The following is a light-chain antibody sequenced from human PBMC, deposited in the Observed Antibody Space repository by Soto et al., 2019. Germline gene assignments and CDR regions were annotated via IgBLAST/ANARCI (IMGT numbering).Light chain of an antibody. CDR3: QQRSIGFPGLT. CDR1: QSVTTS. V-gene: IGKV3-11*01. Sequence: EIVLTQSPATLSLSPGEGATLSCRASQSVTTSLAWYQQKPGQPPRLLIFDASNRATGIPARFRGSGSGTDFTLTISILEHEDFAVYYCQQRSIGFPGLTFGGGTNVEIK. J-gene: IGKJ4*01. CDR2: DAS.